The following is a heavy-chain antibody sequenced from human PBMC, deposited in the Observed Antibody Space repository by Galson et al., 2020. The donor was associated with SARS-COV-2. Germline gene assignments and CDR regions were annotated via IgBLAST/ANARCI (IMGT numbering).Heavy chain of an antibody. Sequence: QLGESLKISCAASGFTFSGSAMHWVRQASGKGLEWVGRIRSKANSYATAYAASVKGRFTISRDDSKNTAYLQMNSLKTEDTAVYYCTSRIPPLWFGEYMDVWGQGTTVTVSS. J-gene: IGHJ6*02. CDR3: TSRIPPLWFGEYMDV. CDR1: GFTFSGSA. V-gene: IGHV3-73*01. D-gene: IGHD3-10*01. CDR2: IRSKANSYAT.